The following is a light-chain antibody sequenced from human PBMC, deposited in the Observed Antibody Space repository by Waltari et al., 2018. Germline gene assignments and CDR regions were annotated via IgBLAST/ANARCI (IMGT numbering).Light chain of an antibody. CDR2: AVT. CDR1: SRDIGAYNY. J-gene: IGLJ2*01. Sequence: QSALTQPRSVSGSPGPSVTISCTGTSRDIGAYNYVSWYQQHPGKAPKLVIYAVTKRPSGVPDHFSGSKSGNTASLTISGLQAEDEADYYCCSFAGSQTVIFGGGTRLTVL. CDR3: CSFAGSQTVI. V-gene: IGLV2-11*01.